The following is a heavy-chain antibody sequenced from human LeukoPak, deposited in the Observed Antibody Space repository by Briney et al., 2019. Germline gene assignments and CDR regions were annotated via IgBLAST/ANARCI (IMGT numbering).Heavy chain of an antibody. V-gene: IGHV1-69*05. CDR2: IIPIFGTA. CDR1: GVTFSSYA. CDR3: ARGKEIAVAGTFDY. J-gene: IGHJ4*02. Sequence: ASVKVSCEPSGVTFSSYAMSWVRQAPGQGLEWVGRIIPIFGTANYAQKFQGRFTITTDESTSTAYMELSSLKSEDTAVYYCARGKEIAVAGTFDYWGQGTLVTVSS. D-gene: IGHD6-19*01.